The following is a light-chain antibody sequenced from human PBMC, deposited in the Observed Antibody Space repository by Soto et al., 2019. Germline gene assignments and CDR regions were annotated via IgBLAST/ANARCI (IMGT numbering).Light chain of an antibody. CDR2: STN. Sequence: QSVLTQPPSASGTPGQRVTISCSGSSSSIGSNTVNWYQQLSGTAPKLLVYSTNQRPSGVPDRFSGSKSGTSASLAIYGLQSEDEADYYCATWDDSLNGWVFGGGTKLTVL. V-gene: IGLV1-44*01. J-gene: IGLJ3*02. CDR1: SSSIGSNT. CDR3: ATWDDSLNGWV.